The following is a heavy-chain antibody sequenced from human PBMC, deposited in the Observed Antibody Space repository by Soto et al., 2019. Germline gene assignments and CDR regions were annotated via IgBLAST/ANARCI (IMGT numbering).Heavy chain of an antibody. CDR1: GGSISSGGYY. CDR2: IYYSGGT. CDR3: ARGDYYDSSGPGRD. V-gene: IGHV4-31*03. Sequence: QVQLQESGPGLVKPSQTLSLTCTVSGGSISSGGYYWSWIRQHPGKGLEWIGYIYYSGGTYYNPSLKSRVTISVDTSKNQFPLKLSSVTAADTAVYYCARGDYYDSSGPGRDWGQGTLVTVSS. J-gene: IGHJ4*02. D-gene: IGHD3-22*01.